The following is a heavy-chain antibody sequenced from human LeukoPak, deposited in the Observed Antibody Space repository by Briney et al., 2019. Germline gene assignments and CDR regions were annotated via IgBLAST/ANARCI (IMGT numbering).Heavy chain of an antibody. D-gene: IGHD6-19*01. CDR3: ARGPPYSSGWYYFDY. CDR1: GFTVSSNY. V-gene: IGHV3-53*01. CDR2: IYSGGNT. Sequence: GGYLRLSCAASGFTVSSNYMSWVRQAPGKGLEWVSVIYSGGNTYYADSVKGRFTISRDNSKNTLYLQMNSLRAEDTAVYYCARGPPYSSGWYYFDYWGQGTLVTVSS. J-gene: IGHJ4*02.